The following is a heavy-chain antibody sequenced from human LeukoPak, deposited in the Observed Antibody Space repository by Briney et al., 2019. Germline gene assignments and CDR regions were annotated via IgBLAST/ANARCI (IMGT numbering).Heavy chain of an antibody. V-gene: IGHV3-48*03. CDR2: ISSSGSTI. Sequence: GGSLRLSCAASGFTFSSYEMNWVRQAPGKGLEWVSYISSSGSTIYYADSVKGRFTISRDNAKNSPYLQMNSLRAEDTAVYYCARGQRAHVEWSSYMDVWGKGTTVTVSS. J-gene: IGHJ6*03. D-gene: IGHD3-3*01. CDR3: ARGQRAHVEWSSYMDV. CDR1: GFTFSSYE.